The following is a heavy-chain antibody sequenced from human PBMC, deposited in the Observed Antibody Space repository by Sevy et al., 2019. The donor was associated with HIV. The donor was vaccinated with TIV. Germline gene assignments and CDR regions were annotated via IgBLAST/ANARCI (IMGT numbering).Heavy chain of an antibody. CDR2: IGIAGDT. V-gene: IGHV3-13*01. J-gene: IGHJ6*03. CDR1: GFTLSTYN. CDR3: ARGGDIVVVPTVWGYMDV. Sequence: GGPLRFSFQAPGFTLSTYNMHGVRQAKEKGLEWVSAIGIAGDTYYPGSGKGRFTISRENAKNSLYLQMNSLRAGDTAVYYCARGGDIVVVPTVWGYMDVWGKGTTVTVSS. D-gene: IGHD2-2*01.